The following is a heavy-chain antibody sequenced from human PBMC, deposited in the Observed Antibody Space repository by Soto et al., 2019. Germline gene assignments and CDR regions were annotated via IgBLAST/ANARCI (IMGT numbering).Heavy chain of an antibody. J-gene: IGHJ4*02. CDR3: ARDLGGVGIDY. V-gene: IGHV3-33*01. CDR2: IWYDGSNK. D-gene: IGHD3-16*01. Sequence: QVQLVESGGGVVQPGRSLRLSCAASGFTFSSYGMHWVRQAPGKGLEWVAVIWYDGSNKYYADSVKGRFTISRDNSKKTLYLQMNSLRAEDTAVYYCARDLGGVGIDYWGQGTLVTVSS. CDR1: GFTFSSYG.